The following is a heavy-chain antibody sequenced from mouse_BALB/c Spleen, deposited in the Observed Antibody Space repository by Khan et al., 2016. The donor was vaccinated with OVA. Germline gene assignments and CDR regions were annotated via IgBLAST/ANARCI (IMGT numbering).Heavy chain of an antibody. V-gene: IGHV1-77*01. Sequence: QVQLQQSGPELVKPGASVKMSCKASGYTFTDYVINWVKQRTGQGLEWIGDIYPGSGSTYYNEKFKGKAKLTADKSSNTAYMQLSSLTFEDSAVYLCEGGGCSVFACWGQGTLVTVAA. J-gene: IGHJ3*01. CDR3: EGGGCSVFAC. CDR2: IYPGSGST. D-gene: IGHD3-1*01. CDR1: GYTFTDYV.